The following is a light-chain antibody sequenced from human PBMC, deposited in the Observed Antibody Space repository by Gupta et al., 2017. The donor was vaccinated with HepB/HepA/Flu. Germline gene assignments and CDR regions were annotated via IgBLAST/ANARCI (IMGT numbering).Light chain of an antibody. CDR2: EVS. CDR3: CSYAGSYTLVV. CDR1: SSDVGGYNY. V-gene: IGLV2-11*01. J-gene: IGLJ2*01. Sequence: QSALTQPRSVSGSPGQSVTISCTGTSSDVGGYNYVSWYQQHPGKAPKLMIYEVSKRPSGVPDRFSGSKSGNTASLTISGLQAEDEADYYGCSYAGSYTLVVFGGGTKLTVL.